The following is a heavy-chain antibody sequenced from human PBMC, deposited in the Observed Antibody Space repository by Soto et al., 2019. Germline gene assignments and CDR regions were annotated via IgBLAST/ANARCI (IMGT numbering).Heavy chain of an antibody. CDR3: AKDLGVSRSLHMDV. V-gene: IGHV3-30*18. D-gene: IGHD6-6*01. Sequence: QGQLVESGGGVVQPGRSLRLSCAASGFTFSNYGIHWVRQAPGKGLEWVAVISSNGNNKYYAESVKGRFTISRDNSKNTLYLEMNSLRTEDTAVYYCAKDLGVSRSLHMDVWGQGTTVTVSS. CDR2: ISSNGNNK. J-gene: IGHJ6*02. CDR1: GFTFSNYG.